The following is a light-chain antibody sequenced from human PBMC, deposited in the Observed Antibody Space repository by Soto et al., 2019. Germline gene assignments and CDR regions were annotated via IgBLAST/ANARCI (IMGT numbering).Light chain of an antibody. V-gene: IGLV1-40*01. CDR3: QSSDSSLTRRV. CDR1: SSNIGAGYD. CDR2: SNT. J-gene: IGLJ2*01. Sequence: QTVVTQPPSVSGAPGQRVTISCTGSSSNIGAGYDVHWYQRLPGTAPKLLIYSNTNRPSGVPDRFSGSKSGTSASLAITGLQAEDEADYYCQSSDSSLTRRVFGGGTKLTVL.